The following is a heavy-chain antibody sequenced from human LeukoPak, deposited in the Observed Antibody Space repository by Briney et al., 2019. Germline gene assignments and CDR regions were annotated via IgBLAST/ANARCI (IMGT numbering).Heavy chain of an antibody. CDR1: GFTVSSNY. V-gene: IGHV3-53*01. CDR2: IYSGGST. CDR3: TTGLKYEDYVWDGY. D-gene: IGHD3-16*01. J-gene: IGHJ4*02. Sequence: GGSLRLSCAASGFTVSSNYMSWVRQAPGKGLEWVSVIYSGGSTYYADSVKGRFTISRDNSKNTLYLQMNSLRAEDTAVYYCTTGLKYEDYVWDGYWGQGTLVTVSS.